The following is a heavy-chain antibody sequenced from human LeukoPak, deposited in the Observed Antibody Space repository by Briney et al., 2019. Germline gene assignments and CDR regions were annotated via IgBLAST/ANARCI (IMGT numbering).Heavy chain of an antibody. J-gene: IGHJ3*02. CDR3: ARDYEYCGGDCSNRWDAFDI. V-gene: IGHV1-69*04. CDR2: IIPIFGIA. CDR1: GGTFSSYA. D-gene: IGHD2-21*02. Sequence: SVKVSCKTSGGTFSSYAISWVRQAPGQGLEWMGRIIPIFGIANYAQKFQGRVTITADKSTSTAYMELSSLRSEDAAVYYCARDYEYCGGDCSNRWDAFDIWGQGTMVTVSS.